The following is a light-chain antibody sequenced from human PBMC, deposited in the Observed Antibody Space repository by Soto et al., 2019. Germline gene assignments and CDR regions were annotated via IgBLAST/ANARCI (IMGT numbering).Light chain of an antibody. CDR1: QSVSSY. CDR2: DAS. CDR3: QQRSNWPRDT. Sequence: EIVLTQSPATLSLSPGERATLSCRASQSVSSYLAWYQQKPGHAPRLLIYDASNRATGIPARFSGSGSGTDFTLTISSLEPEDFAVYYCQQRSNWPRDTFGQGTKLEIK. V-gene: IGKV3-11*01. J-gene: IGKJ2*01.